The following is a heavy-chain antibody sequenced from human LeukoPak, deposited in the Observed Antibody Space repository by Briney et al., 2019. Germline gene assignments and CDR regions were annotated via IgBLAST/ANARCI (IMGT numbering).Heavy chain of an antibody. Sequence: ASVKVSCKVSGYTFTGYYMHWVRQAPGQGLEWMGWINPNSGGTNYAQKFQGWVTMTRDTSISTAYMELSRLRSDDTAVYYCARARNHESGGLGYCSGGSCYSSDWYFDLWGRGTLVTVSS. V-gene: IGHV1-2*04. J-gene: IGHJ2*01. D-gene: IGHD2-15*01. CDR2: INPNSGGT. CDR3: ARARNHESGGLGYCSGGSCYSSDWYFDL. CDR1: GYTFTGYY.